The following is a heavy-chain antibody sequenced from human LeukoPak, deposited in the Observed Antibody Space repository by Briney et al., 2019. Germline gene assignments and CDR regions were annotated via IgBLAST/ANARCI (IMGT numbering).Heavy chain of an antibody. V-gene: IGHV4-30-2*01. CDR3: AKTRDFWSGYFDY. CDR1: GGSITSDNYY. J-gene: IGHJ4*02. Sequence: PSETLSLTCAVSGGSITSDNYYWGWIRQPRGRGREWIGYILHSGSTYYNPSLKSRVTISIDTSKRQFSLKLSSVTAADTAVYYCAKTRDFWSGYFDYWGQGTLVTVSS. D-gene: IGHD3-3*01. CDR2: ILHSGST.